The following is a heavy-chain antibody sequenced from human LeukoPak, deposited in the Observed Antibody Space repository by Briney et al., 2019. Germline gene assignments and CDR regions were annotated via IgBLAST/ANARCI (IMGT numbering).Heavy chain of an antibody. CDR3: AKDLGPRGAAWFDP. D-gene: IGHD4/OR15-4a*01. Sequence: GGSLRLSCAASGFTFDDYAMRWVRQAPGKGLEWVALISGGGGSTYYAESVKGRFTISRDNNKNSLYLQLNSLRTEDTAFYYCAKDLGPRGAAWFDPWGQGTLVTVSS. V-gene: IGHV3-43*02. CDR2: ISGGGGST. J-gene: IGHJ5*02. CDR1: GFTFDDYA.